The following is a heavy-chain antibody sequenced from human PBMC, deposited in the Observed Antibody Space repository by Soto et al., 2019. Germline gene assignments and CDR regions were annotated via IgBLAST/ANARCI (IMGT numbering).Heavy chain of an antibody. D-gene: IGHD4-17*01. CDR3: AREGYSDYAESDAFDI. CDR2: IYYSGST. Sequence: SETLSLTCTVSGGSISSYYWSWIRQPPGKGLEWIGYIYYSGSTNYNPSLKSRVTISVDTSKNQFSLKLSSVTAADTAVYYCAREGYSDYAESDAFDIWGQGTMVTVSS. CDR1: GGSISSYY. J-gene: IGHJ3*02. V-gene: IGHV4-59*01.